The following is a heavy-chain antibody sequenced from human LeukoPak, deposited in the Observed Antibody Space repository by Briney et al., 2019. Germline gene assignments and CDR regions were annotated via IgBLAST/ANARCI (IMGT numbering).Heavy chain of an antibody. D-gene: IGHD3-16*02. V-gene: IGHV3-48*03. Sequence: GGSLRLSCAASGFTFSNFEMNWVRQIPGKGLEWLSFITRSSRIIYYADSVKGRFTISRDNANNSLHLQMNSLRVEDTGIYFCARGSTFGGVISDFWGQGTLVTVSS. CDR3: ARGSTFGGVISDF. CDR1: GFTFSNFE. CDR2: ITRSSRII. J-gene: IGHJ4*02.